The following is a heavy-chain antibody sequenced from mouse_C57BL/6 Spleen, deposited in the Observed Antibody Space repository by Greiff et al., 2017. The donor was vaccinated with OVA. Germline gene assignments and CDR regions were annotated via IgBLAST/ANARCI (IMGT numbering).Heavy chain of an antibody. CDR2: INYDGSST. CDR3: AIEFYYYGSSYVGYFDV. CDR1: GFTFSDYY. D-gene: IGHD1-1*01. J-gene: IGHJ1*03. V-gene: IGHV5-16*01. Sequence: EVKVVESEGGLVQPGSSMKLSCTASGFTFSDYYMAWVRQVPEKGLEWVANINYDGSSTYYLDSLKSRFIISRDNAKNILYLQMSSLKSEDTATYYCAIEFYYYGSSYVGYFDVWGTGTTVTVSS.